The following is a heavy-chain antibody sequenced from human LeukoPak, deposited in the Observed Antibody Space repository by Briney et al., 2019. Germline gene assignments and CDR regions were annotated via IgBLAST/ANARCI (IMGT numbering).Heavy chain of an antibody. CDR3: AREGSGWDPFDY. D-gene: IGHD6-19*01. Sequence: SETLSLTCTVSSGSISSYYWSWIRQPPGKGLEWIGYIYSGSTNYHPSLKSRLTISVDTSKNQFSLKLSSVTAADTAVYYCAREGSGWDPFDYWGQGTLVTVSS. V-gene: IGHV4-59*01. CDR2: IYSGST. J-gene: IGHJ4*02. CDR1: SGSISSYY.